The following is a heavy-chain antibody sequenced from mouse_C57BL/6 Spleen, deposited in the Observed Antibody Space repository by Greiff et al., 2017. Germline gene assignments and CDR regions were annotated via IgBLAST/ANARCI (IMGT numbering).Heavy chain of an antibody. CDR3: AIDTTRGDFDY. V-gene: IGHV1-74*01. Sequence: QVQLQQPGAELVQPGASVKVSCKASGYTFTSYWMHWVKQRPGQGLEWIGRIPPSDSDTNYNQKFKGQATLTVDKSSSTAYLQLSSLTSEDSAVYYCAIDTTRGDFDYWGQGTTLTVSS. D-gene: IGHD2-12*01. CDR2: IPPSDSDT. CDR1: GYTFTSYW. J-gene: IGHJ2*01.